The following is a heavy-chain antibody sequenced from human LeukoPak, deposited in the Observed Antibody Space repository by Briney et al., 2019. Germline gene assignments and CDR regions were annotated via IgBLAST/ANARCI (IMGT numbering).Heavy chain of an antibody. CDR3: ARIRIVPEQSLFDY. CDR1: GYSISSGYY. D-gene: IGHD2-2*01. J-gene: IGHJ4*02. V-gene: IGHV4-38-2*01. CDR2: ICHSGST. Sequence: SETLSLTCAVSGYSISSGYYWGWIRQPPGKGLEWIGSICHSGSTYYNPSLKSRVTISVDTSKNQFSLKLSSVTAADTAVYYCARIRIVPEQSLFDYWGQGTLVTVSS.